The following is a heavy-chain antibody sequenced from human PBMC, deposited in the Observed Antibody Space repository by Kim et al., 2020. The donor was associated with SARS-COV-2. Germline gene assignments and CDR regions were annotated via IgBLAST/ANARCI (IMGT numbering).Heavy chain of an antibody. CDR3: AREEDYYGSGSYEGGY. CDR2: ISAYNGNT. J-gene: IGHJ4*02. CDR1: GYTFTSYG. V-gene: IGHV1-18*01. D-gene: IGHD3-10*01. Sequence: ASVKVSCKASGYTFTSYGISWVRRAPGQGLEWMGWISAYNGNTNYAQKLQGRVTMTTDTSTSTASMELRSLRSDDTDVYYCAREEDYYGSGSYEGGYWGQ.